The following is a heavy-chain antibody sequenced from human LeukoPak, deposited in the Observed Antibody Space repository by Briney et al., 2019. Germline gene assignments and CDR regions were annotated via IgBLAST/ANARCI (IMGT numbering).Heavy chain of an antibody. J-gene: IGHJ4*02. V-gene: IGHV3-23*01. Sequence: GGSLRLSCAASGFSFSSYTMAWVRQPPGKGLEWVSAISASGENTWFADSVKGRFTISRDNAKNSLYLQMNSLRDEDTAVYYCARATYDYDPTDFDYWGQGTLVTVSS. CDR1: GFSFSSYT. D-gene: IGHD3-22*01. CDR3: ARATYDYDPTDFDY. CDR2: ISASGENT.